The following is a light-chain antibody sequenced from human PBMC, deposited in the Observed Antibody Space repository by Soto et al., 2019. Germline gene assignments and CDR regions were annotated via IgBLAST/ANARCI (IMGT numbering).Light chain of an antibody. J-gene: IGLJ1*01. CDR1: RSDVGSYNL. CDR3: CSYARGRTDV. V-gene: IGLV2-23*02. Sequence: QSPLTQPASVSGSPGQSITISCTGTRSDVGSYNLVSWYQHHPGKAPKVRIYEVSKRPSGVSHRFSGSKSGNTASLTISGLRAEDEAEYYCCSYARGRTDVFGTGTKLTVL. CDR2: EVS.